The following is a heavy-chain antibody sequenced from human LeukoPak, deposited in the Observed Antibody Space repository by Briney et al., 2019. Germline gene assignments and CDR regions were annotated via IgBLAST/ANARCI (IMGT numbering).Heavy chain of an antibody. CDR3: AREALGYRGYDPDYFDS. J-gene: IGHJ4*02. CDR1: GYTFTSYD. CDR2: INPSGGST. V-gene: IGHV1-46*01. Sequence: ASVKVSCKASGYTFTSYDINWVRQATGQGLEWMGIINPSGGSTSYAQKFQGRVTMTRDMSTSTVYMELSSLRSEDTAVYYCAREALGYRGYDPDYFDSWGQGTLVIVSS. D-gene: IGHD5-12*01.